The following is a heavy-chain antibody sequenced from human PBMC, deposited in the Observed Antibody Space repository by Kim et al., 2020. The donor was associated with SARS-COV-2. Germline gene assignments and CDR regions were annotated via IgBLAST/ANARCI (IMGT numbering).Heavy chain of an antibody. CDR1: GFTFNNYW. J-gene: IGHJ2*01. CDR3: TRDGERAVGFDL. CDR2: IGQDDSDT. V-gene: IGHV3-74*03. D-gene: IGHD1-26*01. Sequence: GGSLRLSCAASGFTFNNYWMHWVRQAPGKGLVWVSRIGQDDSDTTYEDSVKGRFTISRDNAKNMLYLQINSLRPEDTAVYYCTRDGERAVGFDLWGRGTLVTLSS.